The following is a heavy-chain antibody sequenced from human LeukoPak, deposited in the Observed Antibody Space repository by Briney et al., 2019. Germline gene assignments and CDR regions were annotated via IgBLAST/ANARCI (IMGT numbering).Heavy chain of an antibody. CDR1: GGTFSSYA. Sequence: SVKVSCKASGGTFSSYAISWVRQAPGQGLEWMGGIIPIFGTANYAQKFQGRVTITADESTSTAYMELSSLRSEDTAVYYCARDSEYYDSSGYYSYAFDIWGQGTMVTVSS. CDR2: IIPIFGTA. D-gene: IGHD3-22*01. J-gene: IGHJ3*02. V-gene: IGHV1-69*13. CDR3: ARDSEYYDSSGYYSYAFDI.